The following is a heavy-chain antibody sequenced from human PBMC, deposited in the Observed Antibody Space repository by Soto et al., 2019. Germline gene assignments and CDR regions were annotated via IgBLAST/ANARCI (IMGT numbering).Heavy chain of an antibody. CDR3: ARGDGYVDGDSGMDV. CDR2: ISYDGGNK. V-gene: IGHV3-30-3*01. J-gene: IGHJ6*02. CDR1: GFTFTSYE. Sequence: GGSLRLSCAASGFTFTSYEMHWVRQAPGKGLEWVSIISYDGGNKYYADSVKGRFTMSRDNSRNTLDLQMDSLRVGDTAVYYCARGDGYVDGDSGMDVWGQGTTVTVSS. D-gene: IGHD3-22*01.